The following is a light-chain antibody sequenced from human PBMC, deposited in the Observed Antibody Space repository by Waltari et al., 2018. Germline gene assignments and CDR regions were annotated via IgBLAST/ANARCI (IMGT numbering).Light chain of an antibody. V-gene: IGLV1-44*01. J-gene: IGLJ3*02. CDR2: RND. CDR1: DSNIGDNV. CDR3: ATWDDGLGGVWV. Sequence: QSVLTQPPSASATPGHRVIISCSGSDSNIGDNVVNWYQQLPGTAPKLLIYRNDLRPSACPDRFFSSKSGTSASLAISGLQSEDEADYYCATWDDGLGGVWVFGGGTKVTVL.